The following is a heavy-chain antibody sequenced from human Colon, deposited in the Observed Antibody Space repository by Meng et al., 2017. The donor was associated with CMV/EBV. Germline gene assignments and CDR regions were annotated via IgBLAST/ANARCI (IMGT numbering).Heavy chain of an antibody. CDR1: GFTVSTNY. CDR2: IYSGGST. CDR3: TTDQGYCSSTSCGGDAFDI. V-gene: IGHV3-53*01. J-gene: IGHJ3*02. D-gene: IGHD2-2*01. Sequence: GESLKISCAASGFTVSTNYMSWVRQAPGKGLEWVSVIYSGGSTYYADSVKGRFTISRDNSKNTLYLQMNSLKTEDTAVYYCTTDQGYCSSTSCGGDAFDIWGQGTMVTVSS.